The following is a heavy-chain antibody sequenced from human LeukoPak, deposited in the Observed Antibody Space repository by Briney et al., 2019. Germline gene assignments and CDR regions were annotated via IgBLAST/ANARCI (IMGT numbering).Heavy chain of an antibody. V-gene: IGHV4-39*01. CDR2: IYYSGST. Sequence: SETLSLTCTVSGGSISSSSYYWGWIRQPPGKGLEWIGNIYYSGSTYYNPSLKSRVTISVDTSKNQFSLKLSSVTAADTAVYYCASAYSSGWYADAFDIWGQGTMVTVSS. D-gene: IGHD6-19*01. CDR1: GGSISSSSYY. CDR3: ASAYSSGWYADAFDI. J-gene: IGHJ3*02.